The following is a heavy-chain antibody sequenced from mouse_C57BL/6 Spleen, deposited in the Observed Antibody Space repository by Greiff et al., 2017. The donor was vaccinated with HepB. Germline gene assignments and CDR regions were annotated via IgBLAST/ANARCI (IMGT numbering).Heavy chain of an antibody. CDR2: IGPGSGST. V-gene: IGHV1-77*01. CDR1: GYTFTDYY. J-gene: IGHJ4*01. Sequence: QVQLQQPGAELVKPGASVKISCKASGYTFTDYYINWVKQRPGQSLEWIGKIGPGSGSTYYNEKFKGKATLTADKSSSTAYMQLSSLTSEDSAVYFCARRRVTGCYYAMDYWGQGTSVTVSS. CDR3: ARRRVTGCYYAMDY. D-gene: IGHD2-1*01.